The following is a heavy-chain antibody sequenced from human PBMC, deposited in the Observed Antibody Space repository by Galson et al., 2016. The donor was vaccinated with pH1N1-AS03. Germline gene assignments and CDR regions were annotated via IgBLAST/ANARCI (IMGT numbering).Heavy chain of an antibody. D-gene: IGHD1-26*01. CDR1: GDSVLSDSAA. CDR2: TYLRSTWYN. J-gene: IGHJ4*02. Sequence: CAISGDSVLSDSAAWNWVRQSPSRGLEWLGRTYLRSTWYNDYAVFVTSRITITPDTSKNQFSLQLKFVTPEDTAIYYCARDHLGAGPAFDYWGQGTLVTVSP. CDR3: ARDHLGAGPAFDY. V-gene: IGHV6-1*01.